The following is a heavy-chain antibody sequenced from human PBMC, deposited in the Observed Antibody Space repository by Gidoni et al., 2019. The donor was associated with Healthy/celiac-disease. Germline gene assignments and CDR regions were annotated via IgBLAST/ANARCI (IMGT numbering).Heavy chain of an antibody. V-gene: IGHV3-30-3*01. CDR3: AREPGSEGAFDI. D-gene: IGHD1-26*01. J-gene: IGHJ3*02. Sequence: QVQLVESGGGVVQPGRSLRLSCAASGFTFSSYAMHWVRQAPGKGLEWVAVISYDGSNKYYADSVKGRFTISRDNSKNTLYLQMNSLRAEDTAVYYCAREPGSEGAFDIWGQGTMVTVSS. CDR2: ISYDGSNK. CDR1: GFTFSSYA.